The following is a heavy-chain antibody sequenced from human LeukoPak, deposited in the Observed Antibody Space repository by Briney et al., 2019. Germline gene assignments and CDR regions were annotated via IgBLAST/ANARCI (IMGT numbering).Heavy chain of an antibody. CDR1: GFTFSSYG. Sequence: PGGSLRLSCAGSGFTFSSYGMSWVRQAPGKGLEWVANIKPDGSEEYYVDSVKGRFSISRDNAKNSLYLQMNSLRGEDTAVYYCATHYDWTFDCWGQGTLVTVSS. CDR3: ATHYDWTFDC. J-gene: IGHJ4*02. D-gene: IGHD1-1*01. CDR2: IKPDGSEE. V-gene: IGHV3-7*01.